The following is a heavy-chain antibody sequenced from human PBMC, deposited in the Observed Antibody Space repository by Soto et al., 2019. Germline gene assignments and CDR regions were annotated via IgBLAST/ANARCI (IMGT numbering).Heavy chain of an antibody. J-gene: IGHJ6*03. CDR2: ISGSGAHT. D-gene: IGHD4-4*01. V-gene: IGHV3-23*01. CDR3: VRRAKLARVTANADLYYYMDI. CDR1: GFTFSNYD. Sequence: LQPGGSLRLSCAASGFTFSNYDMSWVRQAPGKGLEWVSGISGSGAHTYPADSVKGRFTISRDNSKSTLYLQMNSLRAEETALYYCVRRAKLARVTANADLYYYMDIGGKET.